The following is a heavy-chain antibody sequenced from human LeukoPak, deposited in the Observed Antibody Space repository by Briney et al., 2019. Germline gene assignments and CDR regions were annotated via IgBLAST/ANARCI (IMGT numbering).Heavy chain of an antibody. Sequence: SETLSLTCTVCGGSISSSSYYWGWIRQPPGKGLEWIGSIYYSGSTYYNPSLQSRVTISVDTSKNQFSLKLSSVTAADTAVYYCARRAAAGRYMDVWGKGTTVTVSS. D-gene: IGHD6-13*01. CDR1: GGSISSSSYY. V-gene: IGHV4-39*01. CDR2: IYYSGST. CDR3: ARRAAAGRYMDV. J-gene: IGHJ6*03.